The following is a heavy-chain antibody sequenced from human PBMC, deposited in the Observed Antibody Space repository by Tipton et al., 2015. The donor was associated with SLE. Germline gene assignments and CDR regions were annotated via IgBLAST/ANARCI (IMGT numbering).Heavy chain of an antibody. J-gene: IGHJ4*02. V-gene: IGHV4-61*09. CDR3: ARGPYYDGSGSYYPGAFDY. CDR1: GGSITSGTYY. D-gene: IGHD3-10*01. Sequence: TLSLTCSVSGGSITSGTYYWSWIRQPAGKGLEWIGHIYTSGSTKYNPPLQSRVTISVDTSKNQFSLKLTSVTAADTAVYFCARGPYYDGSGSYYPGAFDYWGQGTLVTVSS. CDR2: IYTSGST.